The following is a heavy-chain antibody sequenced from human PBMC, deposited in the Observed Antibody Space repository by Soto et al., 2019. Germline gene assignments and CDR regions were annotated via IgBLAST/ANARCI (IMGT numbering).Heavy chain of an antibody. D-gene: IGHD3-16*01. J-gene: IGHJ4*02. Sequence: QVQLVQSGPEVKKPGASVKVSCKASGYTFTNYGFNWVRQAPGQGLEWMGWISAYNGHTKYSQIFQARVIMTTDTSTSTAYMELRSLTSDDTAGYYCAREGAGTKPLGYWGQGTLVSVSS. CDR3: AREGAGTKPLGY. V-gene: IGHV1-18*01. CDR2: ISAYNGHT. CDR1: GYTFTNYG.